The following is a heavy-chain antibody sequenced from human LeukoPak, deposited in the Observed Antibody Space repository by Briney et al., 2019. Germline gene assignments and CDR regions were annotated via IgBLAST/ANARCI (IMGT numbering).Heavy chain of an antibody. V-gene: IGHV4-34*01. Sequence: TTSETLSLTCTVSGGSISSYYWSWIRQPPGKGLEWIGEINHSGSTNYNPSLKSRVTISVDTSKNQFSLKLSSVTAADTAVYYCARALTSDYGLRHPFDYWGQGTLVTVSS. D-gene: IGHD4-17*01. CDR3: ARALTSDYGLRHPFDY. CDR1: GGSISSYY. J-gene: IGHJ4*02. CDR2: INHSGST.